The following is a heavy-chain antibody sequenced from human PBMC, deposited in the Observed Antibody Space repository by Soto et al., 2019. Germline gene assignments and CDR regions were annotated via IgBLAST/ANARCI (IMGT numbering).Heavy chain of an antibody. CDR3: ARDRGDRSGYLFDF. Sequence: GGSLRLSCTVSGFTVNSNSMNWVRQAPGKGLEWVSVLYSDDNTYYADSVKGRFTIFRDISKNTVYLHMNRLRVEDTAVYFCARDRGDRSGYLFDFWGQGNLVTSPQ. D-gene: IGHD3-22*01. CDR1: GFTVNSNS. CDR2: LYSDDNT. J-gene: IGHJ4*02. V-gene: IGHV3-66*01.